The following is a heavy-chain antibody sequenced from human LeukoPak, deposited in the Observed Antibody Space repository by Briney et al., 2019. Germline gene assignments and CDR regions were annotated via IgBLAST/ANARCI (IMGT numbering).Heavy chain of an antibody. CDR1: GGSISSYY. V-gene: IGHV4-59*01. D-gene: IGHD1-7*01. J-gene: IGHJ4*02. CDR3: ARESGHRTLDY. Sequence: PSETLSLTCNDSGGSISSYYWSWIRQPPPKRLEWIGYIYYSGSTNYNPSLKSRVTISVDTSKNQFSLKLSSVTAADTAVYYCARESGHRTLDYWGQGTLVTVSS. CDR2: IYYSGST.